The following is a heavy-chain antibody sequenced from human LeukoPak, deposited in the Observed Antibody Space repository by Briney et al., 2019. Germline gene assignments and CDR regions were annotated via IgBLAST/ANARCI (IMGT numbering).Heavy chain of an antibody. Sequence: ASVKVSCKASGYTFTSYDINWVRQATGQGPEWMGWINPNGGVTKSAQKFQGRVTMTRDMSINTVYMELSGLTSDDTALYYCARGPNHYYYMDFWGKGTTVSVSS. CDR2: INPNGGVT. CDR1: GYTFTSYD. CDR3: ARGPNHYYYMDF. J-gene: IGHJ6*03. V-gene: IGHV1-2*02.